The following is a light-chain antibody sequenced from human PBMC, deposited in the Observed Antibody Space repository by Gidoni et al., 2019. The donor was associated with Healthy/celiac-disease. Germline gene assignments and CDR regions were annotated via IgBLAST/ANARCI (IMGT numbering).Light chain of an antibody. CDR3: QQSYRTPPT. V-gene: IGKV1-39*01. CDR1: QSISSY. CDR2: AAS. Sequence: DIQMTQSPSSLSASVGDRVTITCRASQSISSYFNSYQQKPGKAPKLLIYAASSLQSGVPTRFSGSESGTDFTLTSSSLQPEDFATYYCQQSYRTPPTFGPGTKVEIK. J-gene: IGKJ3*01.